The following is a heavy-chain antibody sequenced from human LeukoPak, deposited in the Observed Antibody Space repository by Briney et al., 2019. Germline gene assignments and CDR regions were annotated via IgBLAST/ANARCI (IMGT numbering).Heavy chain of an antibody. CDR3: ARDLFTVTHDY. V-gene: IGHV3-53*01. J-gene: IGHJ4*02. Sequence: GGSLRLSCAASGFTVSSNYMSWVRQAPGKGLEWVSIIYSGGSTYYADSVRGRFTISRDSSKNTVYLQMNSLRAEDTAVYYCARDLFTVTHDYWGQGTLVTVSS. D-gene: IGHD4-17*01. CDR2: IYSGGST. CDR1: GFTVSSNY.